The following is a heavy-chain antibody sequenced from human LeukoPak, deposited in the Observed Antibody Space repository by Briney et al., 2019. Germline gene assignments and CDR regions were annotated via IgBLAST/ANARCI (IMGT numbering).Heavy chain of an antibody. CDR1: GFTFSSYA. Sequence: GGSLRPSCAASGFTFSSYAMHWVRQAPGKGLEWVAVISYDGSNKYYADSVKGRFTISRDNSKNTLYLQMNSLRAEDTAVYYCARASHYDILTGSGPFDYWGQGTLVTVSS. V-gene: IGHV3-30-3*01. CDR2: ISYDGSNK. J-gene: IGHJ4*02. CDR3: ARASHYDILTGSGPFDY. D-gene: IGHD3-9*01.